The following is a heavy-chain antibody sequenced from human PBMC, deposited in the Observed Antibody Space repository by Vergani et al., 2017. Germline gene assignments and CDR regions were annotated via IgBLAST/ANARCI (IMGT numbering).Heavy chain of an antibody. V-gene: IGHV4-34*01. Sequence: QVQLQQWGAGLLKPSETLSLTCAVHGGSFSGYYWSWIRQPPGKGLEWIGEINHSGSTNYNPSPKSRVTISVDTSKNQFSLKLSSVTAAETAVYYCARSGYYGSGSKANNWFDPWGQGTLVTVSS. CDR3: ARSGYYGSGSKANNWFDP. D-gene: IGHD3-10*01. J-gene: IGHJ5*02. CDR2: INHSGST. CDR1: GGSFSGYY.